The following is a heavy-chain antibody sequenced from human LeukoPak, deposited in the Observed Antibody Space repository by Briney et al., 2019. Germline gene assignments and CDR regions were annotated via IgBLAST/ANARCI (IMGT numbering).Heavy chain of an antibody. CDR1: GFTFSNYW. J-gene: IGHJ4*02. CDR3: TRPMISVMSLGADF. D-gene: IGHD3/OR15-3a*01. V-gene: IGHV3-74*01. CDR2: ISSDGSST. Sequence: GGSLRLSCAVSGFTFSNYWMHWVRQAPGKGLVWVSCISSDGSSTNYADSVKGRFSISRDNAKNTLYLHMNSLRAEDTALYYCTRPMISVMSLGADFWGQGSLVTVSS.